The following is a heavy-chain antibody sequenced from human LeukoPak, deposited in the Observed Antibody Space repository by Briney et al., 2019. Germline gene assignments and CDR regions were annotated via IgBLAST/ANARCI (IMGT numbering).Heavy chain of an antibody. J-gene: IGHJ4*02. CDR2: IYYSGST. Sequence: SETLSLTCTVSGGSISSYYWSWIRQPPGKGLEWIGYIYYSGSTNYNPSLKSRVTKSVDTSKNQFSLKLSSVTAADTAVYYCARNVLLWFGESDYWGQGTLVTVSS. CDR3: ARNVLLWFGESDY. CDR1: GGSISSYY. V-gene: IGHV4-59*12. D-gene: IGHD3-10*01.